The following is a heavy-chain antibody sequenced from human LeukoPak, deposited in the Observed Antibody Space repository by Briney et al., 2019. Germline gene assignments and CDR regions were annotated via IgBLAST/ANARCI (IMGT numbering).Heavy chain of an antibody. Sequence: GGSLRLSCVASGFTFSSYWMSWVRQAPGEGLEWVANIKQDGTEKNYVDSVKGRFTISRDNAKNSLYLQMNSLRAEDTAVYYCARPFLYCSSTSCRDYWGQGTLVTVSS. J-gene: IGHJ4*02. CDR3: ARPFLYCSSTSCRDY. D-gene: IGHD2-2*01. V-gene: IGHV3-7*01. CDR1: GFTFSSYW. CDR2: IKQDGTEK.